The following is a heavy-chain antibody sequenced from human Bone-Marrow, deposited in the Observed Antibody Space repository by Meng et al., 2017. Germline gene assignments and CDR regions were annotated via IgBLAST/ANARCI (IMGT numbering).Heavy chain of an antibody. Sequence: SETLSLTCTVPGGSISSGSYYWSWIRQPAGKGLEWIGRIYTSGSTNYNPSLKSRVTISVDTSKNQFSLKLSSVTAADTAVYYCARARIMITFGGVIVSDEYYFDYWGQGTLVTVSS. J-gene: IGHJ4*02. CDR3: ARARIMITFGGVIVSDEYYFDY. CDR1: GGSISSGSYY. D-gene: IGHD3-16*02. CDR2: IYTSGST. V-gene: IGHV4-61*02.